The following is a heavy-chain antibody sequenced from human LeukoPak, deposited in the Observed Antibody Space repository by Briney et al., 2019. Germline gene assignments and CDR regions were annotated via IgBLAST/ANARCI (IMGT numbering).Heavy chain of an antibody. Sequence: GGSLRLSCAASGFTFSSYAISWVRQALGKGLEWVSAISGSGDSTYYGDSVKGRFTISRDNSKNTLYLQMNSLRAEDTAVYYCAKTRPLDSSSWSHGDYWGQGTLVTVSS. CDR3: AKTRPLDSSSWSHGDY. J-gene: IGHJ4*02. D-gene: IGHD6-13*01. CDR2: ISGSGDST. CDR1: GFTFSSYA. V-gene: IGHV3-23*01.